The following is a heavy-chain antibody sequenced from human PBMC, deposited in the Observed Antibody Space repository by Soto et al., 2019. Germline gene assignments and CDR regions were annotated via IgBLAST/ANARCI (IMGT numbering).Heavy chain of an antibody. CDR3: TVTNHYYYYGMDV. D-gene: IGHD2-21*02. Sequence: GSLRLSCAASGFTFSSYAMSWVRQAPGKGLEWVSAISGSGGSTYYADSVKGRFTISRDNSKNTLYLQMNSLRAEDTAVYYCTVTNHYYYYGMDVWGQGTTVTVSS. J-gene: IGHJ6*02. CDR2: ISGSGGST. V-gene: IGHV3-23*01. CDR1: GFTFSSYA.